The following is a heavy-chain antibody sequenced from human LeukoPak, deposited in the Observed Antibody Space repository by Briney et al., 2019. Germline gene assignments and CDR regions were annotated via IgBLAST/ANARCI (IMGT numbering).Heavy chain of an antibody. CDR2: IYYSGST. Sequence: SETLSLTCTVSGGSISSGDYYWSWIRQPPGKGLEWIGYIYYSGSTYYNPSLKSRVTISVDTSKTQFSLKLSSVTAADTAVYYCARHWLRGAAKPGYMDVWGKGTTVTVSS. D-gene: IGHD5-18*01. V-gene: IGHV4-30-4*08. CDR3: ARHWLRGAAKPGYMDV. J-gene: IGHJ6*03. CDR1: GGSISSGDYY.